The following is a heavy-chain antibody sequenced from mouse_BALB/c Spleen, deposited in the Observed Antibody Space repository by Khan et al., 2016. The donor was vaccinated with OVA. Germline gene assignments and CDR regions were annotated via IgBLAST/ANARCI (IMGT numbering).Heavy chain of an antibody. CDR1: GYTFTNYG. V-gene: IGHV9-3-1*01. Sequence: QIQLVQSGPELKKPGETVKISCKASGYTFTNYGMNWVRQAPGKGLKWMGWINTSTGEPTYADDFRGRFAFSLETSASTAYLQINNLKDEDTATYFCARVGYSRTMDYWVQGTSVTVSS. D-gene: IGHD2-14*01. CDR3: ARVGYSRTMDY. J-gene: IGHJ4*01. CDR2: INTSTGEP.